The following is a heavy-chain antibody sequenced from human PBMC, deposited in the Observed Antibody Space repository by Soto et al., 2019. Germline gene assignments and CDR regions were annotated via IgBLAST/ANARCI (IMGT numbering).Heavy chain of an antibody. J-gene: IGHJ5*02. CDR3: AREADFLNWFDP. Sequence: YADSVKGRFTISRDNAKNSLYLQMNSLRAEDTAVYYCAREADFLNWFDPWSQGTMVTVSS. V-gene: IGHV3-48*01. D-gene: IGHD3-3*01.